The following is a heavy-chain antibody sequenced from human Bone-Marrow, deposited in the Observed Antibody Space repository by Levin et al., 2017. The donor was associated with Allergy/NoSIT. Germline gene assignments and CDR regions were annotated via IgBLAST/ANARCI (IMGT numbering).Heavy chain of an antibody. CDR1: GGSISSSNW. J-gene: IGHJ6*02. CDR3: ARGGSFNYYGMDV. V-gene: IGHV4-4*02. CDR2: ISQSGST. Sequence: PSETLSLTCAVSGGSISSSNWWSWVRQPPGKELQWIGEISQSGSTNYNPSLKSRVSISIDKSNNQFSLKLSSVTAADTAVYYCARGGSFNYYGMDVWGQGITVTVSS. D-gene: IGHD1-26*01.